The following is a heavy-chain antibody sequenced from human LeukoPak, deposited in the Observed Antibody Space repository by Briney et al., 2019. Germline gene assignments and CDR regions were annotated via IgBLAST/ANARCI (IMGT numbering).Heavy chain of an antibody. V-gene: IGHV3-30-3*01. CDR1: GFTFSSYA. J-gene: IGHJ6*02. CDR2: ISYDGSNK. CDR3: ATDQKNGYNYYYYYGMDV. D-gene: IGHD5-24*01. Sequence: GGSLRLSCAASGFTFSSYAMHWVRQAPGKGLEWVAVISYDGSNKYYADSVKGRFTISRGNSKNTLYLRMNSLRAEDTAVYYCATDQKNGYNYYYYYGMDVWGQGTTVTVSS.